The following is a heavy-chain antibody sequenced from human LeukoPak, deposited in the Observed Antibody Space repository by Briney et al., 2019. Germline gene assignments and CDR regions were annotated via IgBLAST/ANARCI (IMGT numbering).Heavy chain of an antibody. D-gene: IGHD3-10*01. CDR3: ARGSYLDY. CDR1: GYTFTSYG. CDR2: ISAYNGHT. Sequence: ASAKVSCKAFGYTFTSYGISWVRQAPGQGLEWMGWISAYNGHTNYAQKLQGRVTMATDTSTSTGYMELKSLRSDDTAVYYCARGSYLDYWGQGTLVTVSS. J-gene: IGHJ4*02. V-gene: IGHV1-18*01.